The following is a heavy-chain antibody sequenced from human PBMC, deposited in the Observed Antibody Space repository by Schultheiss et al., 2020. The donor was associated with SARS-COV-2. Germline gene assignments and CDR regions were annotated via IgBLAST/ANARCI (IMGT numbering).Heavy chain of an antibody. CDR1: GFTFSRHG. CDR2: ISYDGSNK. CDR3: ARLITIAAAGTGWFDP. V-gene: IGHV3-30*19. Sequence: GGSLRLSCAASGFTFSRHGMHWVRQAPGKGLEWVAVISYDGSNKYYADSVKGRFTISRDNSKNTLYLQMNSLRAEDTAVYYCARLITIAAAGTGWFDPWGQGTLVTVSS. J-gene: IGHJ5*02. D-gene: IGHD6-13*01.